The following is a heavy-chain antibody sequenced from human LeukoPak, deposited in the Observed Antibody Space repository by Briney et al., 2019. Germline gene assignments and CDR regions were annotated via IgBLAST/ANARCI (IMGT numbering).Heavy chain of an antibody. CDR1: GGSVSDYY. D-gene: IGHD7-27*01. CDR3: ASRKLGNDY. Sequence: PSETLSLTCTVSGGSVSDYYWSWIRQSPGKGLEWIGYIYYTVSSSYNPSLRSRVTISADTSKNQFSLKLSSVTAADTAVYYCASRKLGNDYWGQGTLVTVSS. J-gene: IGHJ4*01. CDR2: IYYTVSS. V-gene: IGHV4-59*02.